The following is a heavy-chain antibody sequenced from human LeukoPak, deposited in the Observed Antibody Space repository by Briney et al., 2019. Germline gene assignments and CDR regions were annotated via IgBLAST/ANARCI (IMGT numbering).Heavy chain of an antibody. J-gene: IGHJ3*02. CDR3: AKHKGAHDYGDYRLGPNAFDI. Sequence: GGSLRLSCAASGFTFSSYAMSWVRQAPGKGLEWVSAISGSGGSIYYADSVKGRFTISRDNSKNTLYLQMNSLRAEDTAVYYCAKHKGAHDYGDYRLGPNAFDIWGQGTMVTVSS. CDR1: GFTFSSYA. CDR2: ISGSGGSI. V-gene: IGHV3-23*01. D-gene: IGHD4-17*01.